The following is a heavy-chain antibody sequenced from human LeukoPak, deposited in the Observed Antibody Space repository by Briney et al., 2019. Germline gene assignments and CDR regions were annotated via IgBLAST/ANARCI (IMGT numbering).Heavy chain of an antibody. D-gene: IGHD5-18*01. V-gene: IGHV4-59*01. Sequence: SETLSLTCTVSGGSISSYYWSWIRQPPGKGLEWIGYIYYSGSTNYNPSLKSRVTISVDTSKNQFSLKLTSVTAADAAVYYCARTTEGGYTYGYFYYYYMDVWGKGTTVTISS. CDR1: GGSISSYY. J-gene: IGHJ6*03. CDR2: IYYSGST. CDR3: ARTTEGGYTYGYFYYYYMDV.